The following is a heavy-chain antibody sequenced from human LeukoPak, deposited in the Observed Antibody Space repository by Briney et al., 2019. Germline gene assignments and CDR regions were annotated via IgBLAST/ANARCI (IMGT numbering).Heavy chain of an antibody. Sequence: PGGSLRLSCAASGFTFSSSAMTWVRQAPGKGLEWVSTITGSDDKTYYADSVKGRFTVSRDLSKNMVHLQMNSLRVEDTAIYYCAKGPQLHSGYHSDYWGQGTLVTVSS. CDR1: GFTFSSSA. CDR2: ITGSDDKT. J-gene: IGHJ4*02. D-gene: IGHD5-12*01. V-gene: IGHV3-23*01. CDR3: AKGPQLHSGYHSDY.